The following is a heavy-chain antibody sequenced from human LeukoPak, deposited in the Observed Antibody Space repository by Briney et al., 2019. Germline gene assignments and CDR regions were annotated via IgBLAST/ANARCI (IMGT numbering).Heavy chain of an antibody. CDR3: ARVTTMVRGVIGSGNY. CDR1: GFTFSSYA. Sequence: PGRSLRLSCAASGFTFSSYAMHWVRQAPGRGLGWVAVISYDGSNKYYADSEKGRFTISRDNSKNTMYLQMNSLRAEDTAVYYCARVTTMVRGVIGSGNYWGQGTLVTVSS. V-gene: IGHV3-30-3*01. J-gene: IGHJ4*02. D-gene: IGHD3-10*01. CDR2: ISYDGSNK.